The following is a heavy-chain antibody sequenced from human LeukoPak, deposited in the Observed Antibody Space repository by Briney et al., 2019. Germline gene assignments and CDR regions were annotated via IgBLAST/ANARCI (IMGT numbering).Heavy chain of an antibody. CDR2: TYYGGTT. V-gene: IGHV4-59*12. D-gene: IGHD6-13*01. Sequence: SETLSLTCTVSGGSISSNYWGWIAQPPGKGLKGFGNTYYGGTTNSNPSLKSRVTISVDTSKNQFSLKLRLVTAPATAGFCWGRAKCSSSYSPNWVDYWGQGTLVTVSS. J-gene: IGHJ4*01. CDR3: GRAKCSSSYSPNWVDY. CDR1: GGSISSNY.